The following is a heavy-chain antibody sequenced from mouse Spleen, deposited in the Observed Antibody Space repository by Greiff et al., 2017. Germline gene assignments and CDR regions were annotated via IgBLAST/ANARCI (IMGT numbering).Heavy chain of an antibody. D-gene: IGHD1-1*01. V-gene: IGHV2-3*01. CDR3: AKHNYYGSRYGYFDV. J-gene: IGHJ1*03. CDR1: GFSLTSSG. CDR2: LWGDGRT. Sequence: VKLMESGPGLVAPLQSLSITCTVSGFSLTSSGVSWARQLPGQGLAWLGVLWGDGRTNYHSALISILSISKDSSKSQVFLKQNSLQTDDTAKYYCAKHNYYGSRYGYFDVWGTGTTVTVSS.